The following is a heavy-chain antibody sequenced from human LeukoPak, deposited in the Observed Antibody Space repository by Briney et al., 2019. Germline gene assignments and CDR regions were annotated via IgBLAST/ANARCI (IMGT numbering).Heavy chain of an antibody. CDR2: TYYSGST. CDR1: GGSISSSSYY. Sequence: PSETLSLTCTVSGGSISSSSYYWGWIRQPRGKGLEWIGSTYYSGSTYYNPSLESRVTISVDTSKNQFSLKLSSVTAADTAVYYCVDGMAGTRFDYWGQGTLVTVSS. J-gene: IGHJ4*02. CDR3: VDGMAGTRFDY. V-gene: IGHV4-39*01. D-gene: IGHD6-19*01.